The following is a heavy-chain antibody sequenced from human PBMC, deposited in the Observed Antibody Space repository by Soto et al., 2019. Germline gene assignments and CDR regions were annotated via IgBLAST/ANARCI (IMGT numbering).Heavy chain of an antibody. CDR2: INHSGST. CDR1: GGSFSGYY. CDR3: ARGKSSWYYFDD. D-gene: IGHD6-13*01. J-gene: IGHJ4*02. V-gene: IGHV4-34*01. Sequence: SETLSLTCAVYGGSFSGYYWSWIRQPPGKGLEWIGEINHSGSTNYNPSLKSRVTISVDTSKNQFSLKLSSVTAADTAVYYCARGKSSWYYFDDWGQGTLVTVSS.